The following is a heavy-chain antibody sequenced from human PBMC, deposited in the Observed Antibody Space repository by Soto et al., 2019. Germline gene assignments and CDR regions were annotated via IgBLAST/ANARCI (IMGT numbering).Heavy chain of an antibody. CDR2: TYYRPRFFS. D-gene: IGHD3-10*01. J-gene: IGHJ5*02. Sequence: TLSLTCAIPGDSVPSYSAAWNWIRQSPSGGLEWLGRTYYRPRFFSDYAESVKSRIIINPDTSKNQFSLQLKSVTPEDTAVYYCVRDRYSSSGWFDPWGQGTPVTVSS. CDR3: VRDRYSSSGWFDP. V-gene: IGHV6-1*01. CDR1: GDSVPSYSAA.